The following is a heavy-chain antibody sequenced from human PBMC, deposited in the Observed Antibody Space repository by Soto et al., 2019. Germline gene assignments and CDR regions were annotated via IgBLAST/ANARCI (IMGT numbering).Heavy chain of an antibody. CDR2: IYYSGST. D-gene: IGHD3-9*01. CDR1: GGSSRSGGGY. J-gene: IGHJ3*02. CDR3: AGSILRYFDWFGRHAFDI. V-gene: IGHV4-31*03. Sequence: SETLSLTCTVAGGSSRSGGGYWGWIRQHPGKGLEWIGYIYYSGSTYYNPSLKSRVTISVDTSKNQFSLKLSSVTAADTAVYYCAGSILRYFDWFGRHAFDIWGQGTMVTVS.